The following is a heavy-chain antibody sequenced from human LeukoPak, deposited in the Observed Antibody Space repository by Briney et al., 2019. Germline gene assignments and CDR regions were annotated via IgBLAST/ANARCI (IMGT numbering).Heavy chain of an antibody. V-gene: IGHV1-69*13. J-gene: IGHJ4*02. CDR2: IIPLFGTT. CDR1: GGTFSSYA. Sequence: SVKVSCRASGGTFSSYAINWVRQAPGQGLEWMGGIIPLFGTTNYAQKFQGRATITADESTSTAYMELSSLGSEDTAVYFCTRDPARYCSGGNCYSWELWGQGTLVTVSS. D-gene: IGHD2-15*01. CDR3: TRDPARYCSGGNCYSWEL.